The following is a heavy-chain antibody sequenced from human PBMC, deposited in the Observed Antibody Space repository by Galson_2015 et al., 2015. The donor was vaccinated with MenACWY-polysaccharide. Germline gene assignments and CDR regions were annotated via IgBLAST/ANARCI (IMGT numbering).Heavy chain of an antibody. V-gene: IGHV4-59*01. CDR1: GGSISSYK. Sequence: ETLSLTCTVSGGSISSYKWSWIRQSPGRGLEWIGYMYYSGMSNYNPSLRSRATISVDTSKNQFSLKLSSVTAADTAVYYCAGLAAGSPFGWFGPWGQGILVIVSS. D-gene: IGHD6-19*01. CDR2: MYYSGMS. J-gene: IGHJ5*02. CDR3: AGLAAGSPFGWFGP.